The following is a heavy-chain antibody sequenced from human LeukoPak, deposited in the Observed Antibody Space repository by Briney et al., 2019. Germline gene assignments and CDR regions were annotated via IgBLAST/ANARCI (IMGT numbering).Heavy chain of an antibody. D-gene: IGHD2-8*01. CDR1: EYNLTNYW. CDR2: IYPGDSDT. V-gene: IGHV5-51*01. J-gene: IGHJ4*02. Sequence: GESLKISCKGFEYNLTNYWIGWVRQMPGKGLEWMGIIYPGDSDTRYSPSFQGQVTISADKSISTAYLQWSSLKASDTAMYYCARQGLYCTNGVCYGTQFDYWGQGTLVTVSS. CDR3: ARQGLYCTNGVCYGTQFDY.